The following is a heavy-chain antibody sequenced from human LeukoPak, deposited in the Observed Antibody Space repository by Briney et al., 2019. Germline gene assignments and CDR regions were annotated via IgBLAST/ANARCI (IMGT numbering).Heavy chain of an antibody. CDR3: AAGPAPTTVDY. D-gene: IGHD4-17*01. V-gene: IGHV1-58*02. CDR1: GFTFTSSA. J-gene: IGHJ4*02. CDR2: IVVGSGNT. Sequence: SVKVSCKASGFTFTSSAMQWVRQARGQRLEWIGWIVVGSGNTNYAQKFQERVTNTRAISTSTSYMELTSLRSEDTAVYYCAAGPAPTTVDYWGQGTLVTVSS.